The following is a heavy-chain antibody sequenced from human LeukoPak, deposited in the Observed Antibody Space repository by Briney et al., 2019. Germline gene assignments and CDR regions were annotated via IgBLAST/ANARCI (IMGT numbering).Heavy chain of an antibody. Sequence: GGSLRLSCAASGFTFSSYAMSWVRQAPGKGLEWVSAISGSGGSTYYADSVKGRFTISRDSSKNTLYLQMNSLRAEDTAVYYCAKASRGYSGYEPTLFDYWGQGTLVTVSS. V-gene: IGHV3-23*01. CDR2: ISGSGGST. CDR1: GFTFSSYA. CDR3: AKASRGYSGYEPTLFDY. D-gene: IGHD5-12*01. J-gene: IGHJ4*02.